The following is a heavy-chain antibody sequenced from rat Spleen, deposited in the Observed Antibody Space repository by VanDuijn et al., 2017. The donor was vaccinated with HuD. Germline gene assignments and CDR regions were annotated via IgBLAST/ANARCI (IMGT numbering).Heavy chain of an antibody. Sequence: EVQLVESGGGLVQPGRSLKLSCAASGFTFSDYNMAWVRQAPKKGLEWVATISYDGSSTYYRDSVKGRFTISRDNAKSTLSLQMDSLRSEDTATYYCATDTTLYFDYWGQGVMVTVSS. J-gene: IGHJ2*01. CDR1: GFTFSDYN. D-gene: IGHD1-5*01. CDR2: ISYDGSST. V-gene: IGHV5-7*01. CDR3: ATDTTLYFDY.